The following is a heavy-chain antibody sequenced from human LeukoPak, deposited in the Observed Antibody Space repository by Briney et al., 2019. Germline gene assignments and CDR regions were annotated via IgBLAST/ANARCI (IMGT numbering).Heavy chain of an antibody. J-gene: IGHJ5*02. Sequence: ASVKVSCKASGYTFTSYAMDWVRQSPGPGLEWMGWINTNTGNPTYAQGFTGRFVFSLDTSVSTAYLQICSLKAEDTAVYYCARGGFGEFPNWFDPWGQGTLVTVSS. V-gene: IGHV7-4-1*01. CDR3: ARGGFGEFPNWFDP. CDR1: GYTFTSYA. D-gene: IGHD3-10*01. CDR2: INTNTGNP.